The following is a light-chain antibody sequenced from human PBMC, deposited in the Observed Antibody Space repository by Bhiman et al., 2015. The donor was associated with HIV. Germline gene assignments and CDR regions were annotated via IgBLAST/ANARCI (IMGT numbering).Light chain of an antibody. CDR1: SSNIGAGYD. V-gene: IGLV1-40*01. J-gene: IGLJ2*01. CDR2: GNS. Sequence: QSVLTQPPSVSGAPGQRVTISCTGSSSNIGAGYDVHWYQQLPGAAPKLLIYGNSNRPSGVPDRFSGSKSGTSASLAITGLQTGDEADYYCATWDTSLITLVFGGGTRLTVL. CDR3: ATWDTSLITLV.